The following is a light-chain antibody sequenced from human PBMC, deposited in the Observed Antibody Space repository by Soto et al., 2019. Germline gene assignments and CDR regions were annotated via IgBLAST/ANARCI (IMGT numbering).Light chain of an antibody. CDR1: QSLNSY. V-gene: IGKV3-11*01. Sequence: EIVLTQSPATLSLSPGERATLSCRASQSLNSYLAWYQQKPGQPPRLLIYDASKRATGITARFSVSGSGTEFTLTSISLEPEDFAVYYCHQRSDWPFTCGQGTKLEIK. J-gene: IGKJ2*01. CDR3: HQRSDWPFT. CDR2: DAS.